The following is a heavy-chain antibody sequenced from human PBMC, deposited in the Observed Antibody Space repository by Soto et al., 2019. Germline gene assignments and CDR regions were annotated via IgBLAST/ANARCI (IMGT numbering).Heavy chain of an antibody. V-gene: IGHV6-1*01. CDR2: TYYKSKWFN. CDR1: GDSVSSNSAG. J-gene: IGHJ6*03. CDR3: ARGSWDDVSGHYYMDV. Sequence: SQTLSLTCAISGDSVSSNSAGWNWVRQTPSRGLEWLGRTYYKSKWFNNYAVSVKSRITINPDTSQNQFSLQLDSVTPEDTAVYYCARGSWDDVSGHYYMDVWGKVTTVTVS. D-gene: IGHD5-12*01.